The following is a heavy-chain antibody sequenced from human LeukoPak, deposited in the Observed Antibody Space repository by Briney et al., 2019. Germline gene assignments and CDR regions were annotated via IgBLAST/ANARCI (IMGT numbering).Heavy chain of an antibody. V-gene: IGHV3-30*18. J-gene: IGHJ4*02. Sequence: GSSLRLFCAACGFLFSSYGMHWVRRAPGRALEGGAVISYDGSNKYYADSVKGRFTISRDNSKNTLYLQMNSLRAEDTAVYYCAKWFGESLWGQGTLVTVSS. CDR1: GFLFSSYG. CDR2: ISYDGSNK. D-gene: IGHD3-10*01. CDR3: AKWFGESL.